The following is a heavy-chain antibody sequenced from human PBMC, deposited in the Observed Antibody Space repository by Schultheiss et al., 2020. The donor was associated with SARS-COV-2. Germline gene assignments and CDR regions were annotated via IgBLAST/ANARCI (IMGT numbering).Heavy chain of an antibody. CDR3: ARGSSAVQGY. CDR1: GGSFSGYY. J-gene: IGHJ4*02. Sequence: SETLSLTCAVYGGSFSGYYWSWIRQPPGKGLEWIGEINHSGSTNYNPSLKSRVTISVDTSKNQFSLKLSSVTAADTAVYYCARGSSAVQGYWGQGTLVTVSS. CDR2: INHSGST. D-gene: IGHD6-19*01. V-gene: IGHV4-34*01.